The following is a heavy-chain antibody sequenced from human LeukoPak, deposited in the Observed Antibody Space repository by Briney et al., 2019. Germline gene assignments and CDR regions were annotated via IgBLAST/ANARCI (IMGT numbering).Heavy chain of an antibody. D-gene: IGHD2-2*01. Sequence: PGGPLRLSCAASGFTFSTYSMNWVRQAPGKGLEWVSYISSGSSTIYYADSVKGRFTISRDNAKNSLYLQMNSLRAEDTAVYYCARDPRYCSSTSCRLTWFDPWGQGTLVTVSS. J-gene: IGHJ5*02. V-gene: IGHV3-48*01. CDR1: GFTFSTYS. CDR2: ISSGSSTI. CDR3: ARDPRYCSSTSCRLTWFDP.